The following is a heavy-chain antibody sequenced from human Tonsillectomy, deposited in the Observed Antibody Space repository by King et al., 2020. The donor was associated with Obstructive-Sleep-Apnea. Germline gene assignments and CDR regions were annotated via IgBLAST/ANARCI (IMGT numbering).Heavy chain of an antibody. D-gene: IGHD4-17*01. J-gene: IGHJ6*02. CDR1: GYSFTSYW. CDR3: ASSTVTSYYYYYGMDV. V-gene: IGHV5-51*01. CDR2: IYPVESDT. Sequence: VQLVQAGAEVKKPGESLKISCKGSGYSFTSYWIGWVRQMPGKGREWMGIIYPVESDTRDSPSFQGQGTISADKSISTAYLQWSSLKASDTAMYYCASSTVTSYYYYYGMDVWGQGTTVTVSS.